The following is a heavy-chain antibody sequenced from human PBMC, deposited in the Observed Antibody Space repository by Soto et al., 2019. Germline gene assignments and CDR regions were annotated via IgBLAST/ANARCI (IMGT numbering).Heavy chain of an antibody. CDR1: GFTFSNAW. Sequence: GGSLRLSCAASGFTFSNAWMSWVRQAPGKGLEWVGRIKSKTDGGTTDYAAPMKGRFTISRDDSKNTLYLQMNSLKTEDTAVYYCTTGQIAAAGDYWGQGTLVTVSS. CDR3: TTGQIAAAGDY. D-gene: IGHD6-13*01. V-gene: IGHV3-15*01. CDR2: IKSKTDGGTT. J-gene: IGHJ4*02.